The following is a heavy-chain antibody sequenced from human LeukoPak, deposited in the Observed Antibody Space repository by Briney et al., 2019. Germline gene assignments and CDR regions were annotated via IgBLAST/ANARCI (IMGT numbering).Heavy chain of an antibody. CDR1: GGSISSSNW. J-gene: IGHJ6*03. Sequence: PSGTLSLTCAVSGGSISSSNWWSWVRQPPGKGLEWIGEIYHSGSTNYNPSLKSRVTISVDKSKNQFSLKLSSVTAADTAVYYCARRQNSVTIFGMIRVGYYYMDVWGKGTTVTVSS. CDR3: ARRQNSVTIFGMIRVGYYYMDV. D-gene: IGHD3-3*01. V-gene: IGHV4-4*02. CDR2: IYHSGST.